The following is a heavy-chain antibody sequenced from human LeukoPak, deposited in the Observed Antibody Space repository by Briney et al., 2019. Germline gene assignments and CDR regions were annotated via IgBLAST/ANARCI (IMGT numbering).Heavy chain of an antibody. D-gene: IGHD3-3*01. V-gene: IGHV3-73*01. CDR2: IRSKPNSYAT. Sequence: GGSLKLSCAASGFTFSGSAMHWVRQASGKGLEWVGRIRSKPNSYATAYAASVKGGFTISRDDSKNTAYLQMNSLKTEDTAAYYCARVGDVIAFDIWGQGTMVTVSS. J-gene: IGHJ3*02. CDR3: ARVGDVIAFDI. CDR1: GFTFSGSA.